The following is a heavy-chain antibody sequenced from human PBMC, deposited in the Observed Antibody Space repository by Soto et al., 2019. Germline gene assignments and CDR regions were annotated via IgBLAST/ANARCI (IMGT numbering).Heavy chain of an antibody. CDR3: VRRDVPATGIDWFDP. D-gene: IGHD6-13*01. J-gene: IGHJ5*02. V-gene: IGHV1-3*01. CDR1: GYTFTSYG. Sequence: GASVKVSCKASGYTFTSYGIHWVRQAPGQRLEWMGWINAANGDTKYSPKFQGRVTITRDTSASTAYMELSSLRSEDTAVYYCVRRDVPATGIDWFDPWGQGTLVTVSS. CDR2: INAANGDT.